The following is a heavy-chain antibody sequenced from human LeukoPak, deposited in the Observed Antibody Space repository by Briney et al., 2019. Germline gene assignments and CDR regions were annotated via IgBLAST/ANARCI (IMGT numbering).Heavy chain of an antibody. V-gene: IGHV4-39*07. CDR1: GGSISSGDYY. J-gene: IGHJ4*02. CDR3: VRVKGGSGGPDFDY. D-gene: IGHD3-10*01. Sequence: PSETLSLTCTVSGGSISSGDYYWSWIRQPPGKGLEWIGEISHSGSTNYNPSLKSRVTISVDTSKNQFSLKLSSVTAADTAVYYCVRVKGGSGGPDFDYWGQGTLVTVSS. CDR2: ISHSGST.